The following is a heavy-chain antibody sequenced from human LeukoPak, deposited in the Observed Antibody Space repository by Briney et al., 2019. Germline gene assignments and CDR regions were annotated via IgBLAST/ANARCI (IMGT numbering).Heavy chain of an antibody. CDR2: INHSGST. Sequence: SETLSLTCAVYGGSFSGYYWSWIRQPPGKGLEWIGEINHSGSTNYNPSLESRVTISVDTSKNQFSLKLSSVTAADTAVYYCARSFYGSGSYPFDYWGQGTLVTVSS. D-gene: IGHD3-10*01. CDR1: GGSFSGYY. V-gene: IGHV4-34*01. J-gene: IGHJ4*02. CDR3: ARSFYGSGSYPFDY.